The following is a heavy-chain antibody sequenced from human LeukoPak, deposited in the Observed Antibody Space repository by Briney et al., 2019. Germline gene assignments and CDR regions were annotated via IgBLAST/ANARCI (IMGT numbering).Heavy chain of an antibody. CDR3: ARGLLWFGELSPPGY. D-gene: IGHD3-10*01. Sequence: ASVKVSCKASGYTFTTYAIHWVRQAPGRSLEWMGWINAGNGNTRYSQKLQDRVTITRDTSANTVYMELSSLRSEDTAVYFCARGLLWFGELSPPGYWGQGTLVTVSS. J-gene: IGHJ4*02. CDR1: GYTFTTYA. CDR2: INAGNGNT. V-gene: IGHV1-3*01.